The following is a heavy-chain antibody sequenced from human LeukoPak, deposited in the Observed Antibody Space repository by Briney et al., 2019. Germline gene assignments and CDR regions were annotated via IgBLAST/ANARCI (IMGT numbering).Heavy chain of an antibody. Sequence: GGSLRLSCAGSGFIFSDFYMNWIRQAPGKGLEWVSSISSSGNNLLYADSVKGRFTISRDNANNSMHLQMNSLRAEDTAVYYCASRPGYSYVFDQWGQGTLVTVSS. CDR2: ISSSGNNL. J-gene: IGHJ4*02. V-gene: IGHV3-11*01. CDR1: GFIFSDFY. CDR3: ASRPGYSYVFDQ. D-gene: IGHD5-18*01.